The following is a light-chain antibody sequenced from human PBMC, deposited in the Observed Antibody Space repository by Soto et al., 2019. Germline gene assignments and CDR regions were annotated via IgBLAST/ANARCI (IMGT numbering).Light chain of an antibody. V-gene: IGKV3-20*01. J-gene: IGKJ4*01. CDR2: SVS. CDR1: ETVDTTS. CDR3: HQYGSSPLT. Sequence: EIVLTQSPGTLSLSPGETATLSCRASETVDTTSLGWYQQKPGRAPSLLVYSVSRRATGIPDRFSASGSATDCTLTITRLEPEDFAVYYCHQYGSSPLTCGGGTKVEI.